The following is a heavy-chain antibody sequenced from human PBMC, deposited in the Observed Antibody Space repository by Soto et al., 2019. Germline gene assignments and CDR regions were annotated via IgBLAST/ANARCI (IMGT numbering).Heavy chain of an antibody. J-gene: IGHJ5*02. CDR2: IYYTGST. V-gene: IGHV4-31*03. CDR1: GVSIYSGGYY. Sequence: QVQLQESGPGLVKPSQTLSLTCTVSGVSIYSGGYYWTWIRQHPGKGLECIGYIYYTGSTNYNPSLKSRVTISTDTSKNQFSLELTSETDADTAVYYCARYNSYDGNKWFDPWGQGTLVTVSS. CDR3: ARYNSYDGNKWFDP. D-gene: IGHD1-1*01.